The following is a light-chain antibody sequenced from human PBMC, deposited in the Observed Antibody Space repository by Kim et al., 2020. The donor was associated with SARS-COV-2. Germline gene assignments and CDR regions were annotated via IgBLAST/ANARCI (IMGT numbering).Light chain of an antibody. Sequence: SAAIGDNVTIPCRASQGIGNYLAWFQQKPGEAPKSLIYDASSLQSGVPSKFSGSGSGRDFTLTISSLQPEDCATYYCQQYDLYPLTFGGGTKLEI. CDR2: DAS. J-gene: IGKJ4*01. V-gene: IGKV1-16*02. CDR1: QGIGNY. CDR3: QQYDLYPLT.